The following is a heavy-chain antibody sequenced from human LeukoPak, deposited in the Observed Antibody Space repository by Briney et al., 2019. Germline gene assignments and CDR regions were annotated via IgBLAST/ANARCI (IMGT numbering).Heavy chain of an antibody. V-gene: IGHV1-2*06. CDR3: ARVDSSGWNKV. CDR2: INLNSGGT. J-gene: IGHJ4*02. CDR1: IYTLTGDY. D-gene: IGHD6-19*01. Sequence: ASVKVSCKASIYTLTGDYLHWVRQAPGQGLEWMGRINLNSGGTNYAQNFQGRVTVTRDTSITTAYMELSRLRSDDTAVYYCARVDSSGWNKVWGQGTLVTVSS.